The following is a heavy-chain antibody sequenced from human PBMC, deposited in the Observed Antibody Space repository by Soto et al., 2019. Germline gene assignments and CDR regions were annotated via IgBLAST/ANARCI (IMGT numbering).Heavy chain of an antibody. J-gene: IGHJ4*02. CDR2: INSGASTT. CDR3: ARGPSGWFGYDY. Sequence: EVQLVESGGGLVQPGGSLRLSCAASGFTFSSSWMHWVRQSPGKGLVWVSRINSGASTTNYAASVKGRFTISRDNAKNTLYLQMDSLTAEDTAVYYCARGPSGWFGYDYWGQGTLVTVSS. V-gene: IGHV3-74*01. D-gene: IGHD6-19*01. CDR1: GFTFSSSW.